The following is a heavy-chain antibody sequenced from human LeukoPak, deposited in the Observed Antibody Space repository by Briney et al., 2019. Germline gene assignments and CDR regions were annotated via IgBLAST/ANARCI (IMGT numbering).Heavy chain of an antibody. CDR1: GYTFTGYY. V-gene: IGHV1-2*02. CDR3: ARELGGSYYDFDY. J-gene: IGHJ4*02. CDR2: TNPNSGGT. D-gene: IGHD1-26*01. Sequence: ASVKVSCKASGYTFTGYYMHWVRQAPGQGLEWMGWTNPNSGGTNYAQKFQGRVTMTRDTSISTAYMELSRLRSDDTAVYYCARELGGSYYDFDYWGQGTLVTVSS.